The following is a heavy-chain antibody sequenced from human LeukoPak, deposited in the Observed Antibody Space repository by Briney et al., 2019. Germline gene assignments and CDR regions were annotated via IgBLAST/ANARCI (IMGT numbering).Heavy chain of an antibody. J-gene: IGHJ4*02. CDR1: GFTFSSYS. CDR3: ARDLKAATAIAARSGFDY. V-gene: IGHV3-21*01. Sequence: GGSLRLSCAASGFTFSSYSMNWVRQAPGKGLEWVSSISSSSSYIYYADSVKGRFTISRDNAKNSLYLQMNSLRAEDTAVYYCARDLKAATAIAARSGFDYWGQGTLVTVSS. D-gene: IGHD2-2*02. CDR2: ISSSSSYI.